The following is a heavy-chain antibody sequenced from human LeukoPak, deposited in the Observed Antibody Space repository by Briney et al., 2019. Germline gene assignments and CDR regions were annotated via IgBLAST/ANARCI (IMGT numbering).Heavy chain of an antibody. V-gene: IGHV4-4*02. J-gene: IGHJ4*02. CDR2: ISLAGQT. D-gene: IGHD1-26*01. CDR1: GGSVSGTNW. CDR3: SRESGPFCPFGY. Sequence: PSGTLSLTCGVSGGSVSGTNWWSWVRQPPGQGLEWIGEISLAGQTNYNPSLNGRVTMSLDKSSNQLSLHLTSVTAADTATYYCSRESGPFCPFGYWGQGTLVIVSS.